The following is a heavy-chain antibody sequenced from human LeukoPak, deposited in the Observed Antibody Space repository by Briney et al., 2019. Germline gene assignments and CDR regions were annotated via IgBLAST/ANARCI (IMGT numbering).Heavy chain of an antibody. D-gene: IGHD2-8*01. CDR2: INPNSGGT. Sequence: ASVKVSCQASGYTFTGYYMHWVRPAPGQGLEWMGRINPNSGGTNYAQKFQGRVTMTRDTSISTAYMELSRLRSDDTAVYYCARRNGYCTNGVCYPGGWDYWGQGTLVTVSS. CDR1: GYTFTGYY. V-gene: IGHV1-2*06. CDR3: ARRNGYCTNGVCYPGGWDY. J-gene: IGHJ4*02.